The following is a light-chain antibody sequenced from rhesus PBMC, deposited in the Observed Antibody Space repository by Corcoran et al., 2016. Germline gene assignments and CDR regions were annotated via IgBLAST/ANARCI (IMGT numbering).Light chain of an antibody. CDR1: QSLLYSSNNKNY. Sequence: DIVMTQSPDSLAVSLGERVTINCKSSQSLLYSSNNKNYLAWYQQKPGKAPKLLIYWASTRESGVPNRCSGSGSGTDFTLTISGLQAEDVAVYYCQQYYSSPLTFGGGTKVEIK. CDR2: WAS. J-gene: IGKJ4*01. V-gene: IGKV4-1*01. CDR3: QQYYSSPLT.